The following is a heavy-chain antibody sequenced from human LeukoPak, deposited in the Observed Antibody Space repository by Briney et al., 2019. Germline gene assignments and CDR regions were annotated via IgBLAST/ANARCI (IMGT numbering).Heavy chain of an antibody. CDR2: IYYSGST. CDR1: GGSLSSGGYY. J-gene: IGHJ4*02. V-gene: IGHV4-31*03. CDR3: ARCHLGSFYSYGSQSFDY. D-gene: IGHD5-18*01. Sequence: SETLSLTCTVSGGSLSSGGYYWSWIRQHPGTGLEWIGYIYYSGSTYYNPSLKTRFPISVDTSKNQFSLKLSAVTAADTAVYYCARCHLGSFYSYGSQSFDYWGQGTLVTGSS.